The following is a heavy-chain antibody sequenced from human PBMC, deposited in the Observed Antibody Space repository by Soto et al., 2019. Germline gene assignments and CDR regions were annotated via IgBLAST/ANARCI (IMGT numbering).Heavy chain of an antibody. Sequence: GESLKISCAASGFTFSSYSMNWVRQAPGKGLEWVSYISSSSSTIYYADSVKGRFTISRDNAKNSLYLQMNSLRAEDTAVYYCARNSIAVAFGGTDFDYWGQGTLVTVSS. CDR3: ARNSIAVAFGGTDFDY. D-gene: IGHD6-19*01. CDR2: ISSSSSTI. V-gene: IGHV3-48*01. CDR1: GFTFSSYS. J-gene: IGHJ4*02.